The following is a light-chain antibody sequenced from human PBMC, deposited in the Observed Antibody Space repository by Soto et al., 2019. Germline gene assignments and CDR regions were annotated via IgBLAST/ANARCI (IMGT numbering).Light chain of an antibody. Sequence: QSALTQPASVSGSPGQSTTISCTGTSSEIGSYNYVSWYQQHPGRAPRHLIYEVNNRPSGVSNRFSGSKSGNTASLTISGLQAEDEADYYCSSYTTSTTYVFGPGTKLTVL. CDR2: EVN. CDR3: SSYTTSTTYV. J-gene: IGLJ1*01. CDR1: SSEIGSYNY. V-gene: IGLV2-14*01.